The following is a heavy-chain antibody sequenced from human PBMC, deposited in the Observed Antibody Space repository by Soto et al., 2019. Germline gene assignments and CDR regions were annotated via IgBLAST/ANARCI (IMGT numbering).Heavy chain of an antibody. Sequence: PSETLSLTCAVYGGSLSGYYWSWIRQPPGKGLEWIGEINHSGSTNYNPSLKSRVTISVDTSKNQFSLKLSSVTAADTAVYYCARGRGWLDYWGQGTLVTVSS. D-gene: IGHD6-19*01. J-gene: IGHJ4*02. V-gene: IGHV4-34*01. CDR1: GGSLSGYY. CDR2: INHSGST. CDR3: ARGRGWLDY.